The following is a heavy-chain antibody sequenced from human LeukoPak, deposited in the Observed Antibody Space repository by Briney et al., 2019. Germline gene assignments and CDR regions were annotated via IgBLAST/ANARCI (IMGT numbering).Heavy chain of an antibody. D-gene: IGHD5-24*01. CDR3: AREDGYNTMND. V-gene: IGHV3-7*01. CDR1: GFTFSSYW. J-gene: IGHJ4*02. CDR2: INQDGSEK. Sequence: GGSLRLSCAASGFTFSSYWMTWVRQAPGKGPEFVANINQDGSEKKYVDSLKGRFTISRDNAKNSVFPQINSLRAEDTAVYYCAREDGYNTMNDWGQGTLVTVSS.